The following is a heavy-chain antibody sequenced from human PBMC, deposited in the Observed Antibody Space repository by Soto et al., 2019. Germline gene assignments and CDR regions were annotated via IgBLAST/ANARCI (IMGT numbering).Heavy chain of an antibody. CDR1: GGSFNYYY. CDR3: ARGGAGGWYLDH. CDR2: INHSGST. D-gene: IGHD6-19*01. Sequence: KPSETLSLTCAVSGGSFNYYYWTWIRQPPGKGLEWIGEINHSGSTNYNPSLKGRVTISVDTTKSQFSLTLNSVTAADTAVYYCARGGAGGWYLDHWGQETLVTVSS. V-gene: IGHV4-34*01. J-gene: IGHJ4*02.